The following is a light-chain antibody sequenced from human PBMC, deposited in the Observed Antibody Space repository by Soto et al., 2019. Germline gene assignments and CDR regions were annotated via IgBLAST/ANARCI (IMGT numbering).Light chain of an antibody. J-gene: IGKJ4*01. CDR2: LGS. Sequence: DVVLTQSPLSLPVTPGEPASISCRSSQSLLYSNGYIYLDWYVQKLGQSPQLLIFLGSNRASGVPDRFRSSVSHTDFTLSISRVEADDVWVYYCMQSRQIPRTFGGGTKVEIK. CDR3: MQSRQIPRT. V-gene: IGKV2-28*01. CDR1: QSLLYSNGYIY.